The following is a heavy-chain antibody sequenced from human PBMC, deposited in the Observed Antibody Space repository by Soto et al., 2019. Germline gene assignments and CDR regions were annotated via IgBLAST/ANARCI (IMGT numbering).Heavy chain of an antibody. J-gene: IGHJ4*02. D-gene: IGHD2-2*01. CDR3: AKDYQHNSDS. CDR1: GFTFSSYG. V-gene: IGHV3-30*18. Sequence: QVHLVESGGGVVQPGRSLRLSCAASGFTFSSYGMHWVRQAPGKGLEWVAVISYDGSNKYYADSVKGRFTISRDNSKNTLFLQMNSLRAEVTAVYYCAKDYQHNSDSWGQGTLVTVSS. CDR2: ISYDGSNK.